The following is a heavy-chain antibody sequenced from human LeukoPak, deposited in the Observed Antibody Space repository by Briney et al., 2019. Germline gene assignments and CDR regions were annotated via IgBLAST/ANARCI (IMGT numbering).Heavy chain of an antibody. CDR1: GGSISTYH. Sequence: KPSETLSLTCTVSGGSISTYHWSWIRQPPGKGLEWIGYIYTSGSTRYNPSLNSRVTISVDTSKKQFSLKLSSVTAADTAVYYCARRITYMDVWGNGTTVTVSS. CDR3: ARRITYMDV. V-gene: IGHV4-4*08. CDR2: IYTSGST. J-gene: IGHJ6*03. D-gene: IGHD3-10*01.